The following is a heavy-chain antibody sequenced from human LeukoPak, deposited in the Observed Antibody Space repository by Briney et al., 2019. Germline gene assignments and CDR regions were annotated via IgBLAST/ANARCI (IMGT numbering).Heavy chain of an antibody. Sequence: GASVKVSCKASGYTFTSYDINWVRQATGQGLEWMGWMNPNSGNTGYAQKFQGRVTMTRNTSISTAYMELSSLRSEDTAVYYCARHGEIAAAGYYHYYMDVWGKGTTVNVSS. CDR1: GYTFTSYD. CDR2: MNPNSGNT. D-gene: IGHD6-13*01. J-gene: IGHJ6*03. V-gene: IGHV1-8*02. CDR3: ARHGEIAAAGYYHYYMDV.